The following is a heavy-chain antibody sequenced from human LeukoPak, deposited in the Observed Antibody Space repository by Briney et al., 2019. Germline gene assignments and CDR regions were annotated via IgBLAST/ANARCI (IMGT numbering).Heavy chain of an antibody. CDR3: AKINNYDDY. V-gene: IGHV3-30*18. D-gene: IGHD3-22*01. CDR1: GFTFSMFG. CDR2: ISPDGKKD. Sequence: SLRLSSAASGFTFSMFGIHWVRQAPGKGLEWVAAISPDGKKDYYTESVRGRFTVSRDNSYNMIYLQMNSLRGEDSAAYYCAKINNYDDYWGQGTLVTVSS. J-gene: IGHJ4*02.